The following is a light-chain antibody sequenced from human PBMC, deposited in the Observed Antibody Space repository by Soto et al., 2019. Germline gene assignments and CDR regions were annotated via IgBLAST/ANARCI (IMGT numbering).Light chain of an antibody. J-gene: IGKJ1*01. CDR3: QQYGGSPRT. Sequence: EIVLTQSPDTLSLSPGERATLSCRASQSVSSSSLAWYQQKRGQAPRLLIHDASSRATGIPDRFSGSGSGTDFTLTISRLEPEDFAVYYCQQYGGSPRTFGQGTKVDIK. V-gene: IGKV3-20*01. CDR2: DAS. CDR1: QSVSSSS.